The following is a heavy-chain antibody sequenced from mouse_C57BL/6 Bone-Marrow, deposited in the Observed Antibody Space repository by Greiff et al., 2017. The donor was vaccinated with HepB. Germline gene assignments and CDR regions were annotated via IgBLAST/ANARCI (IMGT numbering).Heavy chain of an antibody. V-gene: IGHV1-54*01. Sequence: VQLVESGAELVRPGTSVKVSCKASGYAFTNYLIEWVKQRPGQGLEWIGVINPGSGGTNYNEKFKGKATLTADKSSSTAYMQLSSLTSEDSAVYFCARSRGSWVTTRGYYYAMDYWGQGTSVTVSS. D-gene: IGHD2-2*01. CDR2: INPGSGGT. CDR3: ARSRGSWVTTRGYYYAMDY. J-gene: IGHJ4*01. CDR1: GYAFTNYL.